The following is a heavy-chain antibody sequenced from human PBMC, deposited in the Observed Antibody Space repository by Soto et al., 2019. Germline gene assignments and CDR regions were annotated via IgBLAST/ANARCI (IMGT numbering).Heavy chain of an antibody. CDR3: ARDYGYDILTGYYPAPGIIDY. D-gene: IGHD3-9*01. J-gene: IGHJ4*02. CDR2: IWYDGSNK. V-gene: IGHV3-33*01. CDR1: GFTFSSYG. Sequence: ESGGGVVQPGRSLRLSCAASGFTFSSYGMHWVRQAPGKGLEWVAVIWYDGSNKYYADSVKGRFTISRDNSKNTLYLQMNSLRAEDTAVYYCARDYGYDILTGYYPAPGIIDYWGQGTLVTVSS.